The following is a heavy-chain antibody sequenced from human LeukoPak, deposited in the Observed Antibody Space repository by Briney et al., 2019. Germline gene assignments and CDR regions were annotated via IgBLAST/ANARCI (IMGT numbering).Heavy chain of an antibody. V-gene: IGHV5-51*01. CDR3: AQQAVAEFDY. CDR2: IYPGDSDT. CDR1: GYTFTTYW. Sequence: GDSLNIPCKASGYTFTTYWIAWVRQMPGKGLEWIGIIYPGDSDTRYSPSFQGQVTISADKSISTTYLQWNRLKASDTAIYYCAQQAVAEFDYWGQGALVTVSS. D-gene: IGHD6-19*01. J-gene: IGHJ4*02.